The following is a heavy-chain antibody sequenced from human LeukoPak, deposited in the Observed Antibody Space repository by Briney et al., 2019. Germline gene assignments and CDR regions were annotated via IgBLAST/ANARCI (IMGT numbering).Heavy chain of an antibody. CDR3: ARGAYYYDSSGYPNWFDP. Sequence: SVEVSCKASGGTFSSYAISWVRQAPGQGLEWMGRIIPIFGIANYAQKFQGRVTITADKSTSTAYMELSSLRSEDTAVYYCARGAYYYDSSGYPNWFDPWGQGTLVTVSS. D-gene: IGHD3-22*01. J-gene: IGHJ5*02. CDR2: IIPIFGIA. V-gene: IGHV1-69*04. CDR1: GGTFSSYA.